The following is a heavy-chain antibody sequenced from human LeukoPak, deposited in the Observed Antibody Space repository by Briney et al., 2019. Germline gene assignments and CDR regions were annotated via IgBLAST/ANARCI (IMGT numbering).Heavy chain of an antibody. CDR1: GFTFSSYS. Sequence: GGSLRLSCAASGFTFSSYSMNWVRQAPGKGLEWVSSISSSGSHMYYADSVKGRFTISRDNAKNSLYLQMNSLRAEDTAVYYCARVRSVGVATTPYFDYWGQGTLVTVSS. CDR2: ISSSGSHM. CDR3: ARVRSVGVATTPYFDY. J-gene: IGHJ4*02. D-gene: IGHD5-12*01. V-gene: IGHV3-21*01.